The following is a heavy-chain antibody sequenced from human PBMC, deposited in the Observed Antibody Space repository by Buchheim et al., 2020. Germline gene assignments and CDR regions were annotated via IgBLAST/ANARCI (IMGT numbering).Heavy chain of an antibody. Sequence: QLLESGGTLVQPGGSLRLSCVVSGFTFSDYTMGWVRQSPGRGLKWVSAITKPSDTYYPDSVKGRDNIYRDNLKNTVYLQMTSLRVEDTGVYYCARRVSVYFDYWGQGTL. CDR2: ITKPSDT. CDR3: ARRVSVYFDY. V-gene: IGHV3-23*05. D-gene: IGHD2-8*01. J-gene: IGHJ4*02. CDR1: GFTFSDYT.